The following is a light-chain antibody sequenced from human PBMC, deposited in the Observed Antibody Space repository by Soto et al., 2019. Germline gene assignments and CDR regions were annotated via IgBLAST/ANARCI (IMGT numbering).Light chain of an antibody. J-gene: IGKJ1*01. CDR3: QQYNNWPPWT. Sequence: EIVMTQSPATLSVSPGERATLSCRASQSVSSNLAWYQQKPGQAPRLLIYGASTRATGIPARFSGSGSGTEFTLTISSLQSEGFAGYYCQQYNNWPPWTFGQGTKVEIK. V-gene: IGKV3-15*01. CDR2: GAS. CDR1: QSVSSN.